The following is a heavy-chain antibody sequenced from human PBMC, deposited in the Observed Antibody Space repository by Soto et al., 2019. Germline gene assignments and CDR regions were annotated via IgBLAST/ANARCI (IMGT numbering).Heavy chain of an antibody. Sequence: VASVKVSCKASGYTFTNYYMHWVRQAPGQGLEWMGIINPSGGSTTYAQKFQGRVTMTRDTSTSTVYMELSSLRSEDTAVYYCGRGFSSGWPFGYWGQGTPVTVSS. CDR2: INPSGGST. D-gene: IGHD6-19*01. CDR1: GYTFTNYY. CDR3: GRGFSSGWPFGY. J-gene: IGHJ4*02. V-gene: IGHV1-46*01.